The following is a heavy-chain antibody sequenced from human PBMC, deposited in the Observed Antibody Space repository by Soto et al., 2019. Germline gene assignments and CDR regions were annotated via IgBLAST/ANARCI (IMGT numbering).Heavy chain of an antibody. V-gene: IGHV4-34*01. CDR1: GGSFSGYY. D-gene: IGHD2-15*01. Sequence: QVQLQQWGAGLLKPSETLSLTCAVYGGSFSGYYWSWIRQPPGKGLEWIGEINHSGSTNYNPSLKGRVTITVDTSKNQFSLELRSVNAADKAVYYCARVDIVVVVHPNAFDIWGQGTMVTVSS. CDR3: ARVDIVVVVHPNAFDI. J-gene: IGHJ3*02. CDR2: INHSGST.